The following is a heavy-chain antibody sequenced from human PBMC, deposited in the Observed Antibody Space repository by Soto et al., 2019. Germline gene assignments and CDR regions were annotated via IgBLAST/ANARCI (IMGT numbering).Heavy chain of an antibody. J-gene: IGHJ3*02. V-gene: IGHV1-3*04. CDR2: INTGNGDT. D-gene: IGHD2-15*01. Sequence: QVQVVQSGAEEKKPGASVKVSCKASGYTFSNYAMHWVRQAPGQRLEWMGWINTGNGDTKYSQKFQGRVTITRDTSASTAYMELRSLRSEDTAVYYCASGFCSSGSCYSGLDAFDIWGQGTMITVSS. CDR1: GYTFSNYA. CDR3: ASGFCSSGSCYSGLDAFDI.